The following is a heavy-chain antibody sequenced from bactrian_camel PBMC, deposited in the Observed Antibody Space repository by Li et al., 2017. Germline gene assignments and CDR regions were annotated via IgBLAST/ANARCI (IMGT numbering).Heavy chain of an antibody. CDR2: FWPGGPST. V-gene: IGHV3S1*01. D-gene: IGHD4*01. CDR1: DYTGTYC. CDR3: AADAITTTMNFRGPEDEYNY. J-gene: IGHJ4*01. Sequence: HVQLVESGGGSVQAGGSLRLSCVTSDYTGTYCLGWFRQGPGKEREGVAAFWPGGPSTYYVDSVKGRFFLSRNNTKNTLHLQMNNLKPEDTAVYYCAADAITTTMNFRGPEDEYNYWGQGTQVTVS.